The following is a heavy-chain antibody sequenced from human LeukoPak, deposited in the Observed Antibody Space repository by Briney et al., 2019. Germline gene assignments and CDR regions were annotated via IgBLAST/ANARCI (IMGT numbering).Heavy chain of an antibody. CDR1: GFTFSSYG. CDR3: AKRVGANLAFVDY. CDR2: ISGSGGST. J-gene: IGHJ4*02. Sequence: PGRSLRLSCAASGFTFSSYGMSWVRQAPGKGLEWVSAISGSGGSTYYADSVKGRFTISRDNSKNTLYLQMNSLRAEDTAVYYCAKRVGANLAFVDYWGQGTLVTVSS. D-gene: IGHD3-10*01. V-gene: IGHV3-23*01.